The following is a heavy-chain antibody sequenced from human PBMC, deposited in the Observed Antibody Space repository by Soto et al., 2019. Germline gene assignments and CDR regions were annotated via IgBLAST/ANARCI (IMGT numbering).Heavy chain of an antibody. V-gene: IGHV1-18*01. CDR2: ISAYNGNT. J-gene: IGHJ5*02. Sequence: ASVKVSCKASGYTFTSYGISWVRQAPGQGLEWMGWISAYNGNTNYAQKLQGRVTMTTDTSTSTAYMELRSLRSDDTAVYYCARVVIAAAGTSWFDPWGQGTLVTVSS. CDR1: GYTFTSYG. CDR3: ARVVIAAAGTSWFDP. D-gene: IGHD6-13*01.